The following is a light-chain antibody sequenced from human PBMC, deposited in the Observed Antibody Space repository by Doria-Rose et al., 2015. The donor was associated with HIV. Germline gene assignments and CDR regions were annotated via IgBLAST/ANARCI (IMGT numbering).Light chain of an antibody. CDR2: KVS. CDR1: QSLVYNDGNTY. Sequence: VMTQSPLSLPVTLGQPASISCRSSQSLVYNDGNTYLDWFQQRPGQSPRRLIYKVSYRDSGVPDRFSGSGSGTDFTLKISSLQPDDFATYYCQQYNSYPWTFGQGTKVEMK. J-gene: IGKJ1*01. CDR3: QQYNSYPWT. V-gene: IGKV2-30*01.